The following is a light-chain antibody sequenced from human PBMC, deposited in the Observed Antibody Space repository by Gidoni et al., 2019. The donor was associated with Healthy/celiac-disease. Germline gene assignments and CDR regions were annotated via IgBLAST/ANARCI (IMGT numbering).Light chain of an antibody. Sequence: QSVLTQPPPVSGAPGQRVTISCTGSSSNSGAGYDVHWYQQLPGTAPKLLIYGNSTRPSWVPDRFSGSTSGTSASLAITGLQAEDEADYYCQSYDSSLSGVVFGGGTKLTVL. V-gene: IGLV1-40*01. J-gene: IGLJ2*01. CDR2: GNS. CDR3: QSYDSSLSGVV. CDR1: SSNSGAGYD.